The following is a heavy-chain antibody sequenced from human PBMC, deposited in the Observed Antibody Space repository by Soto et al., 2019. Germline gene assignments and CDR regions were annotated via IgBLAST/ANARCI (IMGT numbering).Heavy chain of an antibody. CDR2: INCGNGNT. D-gene: IGHD6-13*01. CDR3: ARGIASSGDH. Sequence: ASVKVSCKASGYTFTPYFIHWVRQVPGQSLEWMGWINCGNGNTMYSQKLQDRVTITRDTFASTAYMELSSLRFEDTAVYYCARGIASSGDHWGQGTLVTSPQ. J-gene: IGHJ4*02. CDR1: GYTFTPYF. V-gene: IGHV1-3*01.